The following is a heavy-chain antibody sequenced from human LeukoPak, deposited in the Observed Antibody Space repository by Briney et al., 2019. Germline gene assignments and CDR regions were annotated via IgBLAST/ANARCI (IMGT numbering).Heavy chain of an antibody. CDR2: IYTRGST. J-gene: IGHJ2*01. CDR1: GGSINNYY. V-gene: IGHV4-4*07. Sequence: SETLSLTCTVSGGSINNYYWSWIRQPAGKGLEWIGRIYTRGSTNYNPSLKSRVTMSVDTSKNQFSLKLSSVTAADTAVYYCARVFTPPRYWYFDLWGRGTLVTVSS. D-gene: IGHD3-3*01. CDR3: ARVFTPPRYWYFDL.